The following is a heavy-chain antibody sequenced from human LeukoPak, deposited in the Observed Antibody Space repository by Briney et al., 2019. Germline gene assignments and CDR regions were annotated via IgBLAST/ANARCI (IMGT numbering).Heavy chain of an antibody. CDR3: AKFFGSGSYYTPPYYFDY. CDR2: ISYDGSNK. V-gene: IGHV3-30*18. Sequence: GGSLRLSCAASGFTFSSYGMHWVRQAPGKGLEWVAVISYDGSNKYYADSVKGRFTISRDNSKNTLYLQMNSLRAEDTAVYYCAKFFGSGSYYTPPYYFDYWGQGTLVTVSS. J-gene: IGHJ4*02. CDR1: GFTFSSYG. D-gene: IGHD3-10*01.